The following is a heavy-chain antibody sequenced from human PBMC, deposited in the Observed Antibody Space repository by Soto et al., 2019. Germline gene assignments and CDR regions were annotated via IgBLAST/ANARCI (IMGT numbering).Heavy chain of an antibody. Sequence: QVPLVQSGPEVKKPGASVKVSCKTSGYTPTNYDIGWVRQAPGQGLEYMGWISAYNGNTNYERKLQDRVILTTDTSTRIAYMELSSLQSDDTAVYYCARGLYRRDTYYAFDNWGKGTLVTVSS. CDR2: ISAYNGNT. CDR3: ARGLYRRDTYYAFDN. D-gene: IGHD3-16*01. J-gene: IGHJ4*01. CDR1: GYTPTNYD. V-gene: IGHV1-18*01.